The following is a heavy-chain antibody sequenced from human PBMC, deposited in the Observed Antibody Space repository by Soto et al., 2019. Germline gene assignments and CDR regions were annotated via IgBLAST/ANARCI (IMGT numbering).Heavy chain of an antibody. CDR3: ARSGGYCSGGTCPPRA. Sequence: PSETLSLTCTVSGGSISSSSYYWGWIRQPPGKGLEWIGSIYYSGTTYYNPSLKSRVTISVDTSKNQFSLKLSSVTATDTAVYYCARSGGYCSGGTCPPRAWGQGTLVTVSS. D-gene: IGHD2-15*01. V-gene: IGHV4-39*01. CDR2: IYYSGTT. J-gene: IGHJ5*02. CDR1: GGSISSSSYY.